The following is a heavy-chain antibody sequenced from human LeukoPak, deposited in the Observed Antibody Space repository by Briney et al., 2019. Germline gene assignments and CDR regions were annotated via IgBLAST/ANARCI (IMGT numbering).Heavy chain of an antibody. J-gene: IGHJ4*02. Sequence: SETLSLTCTVSGGSISSYYWSWIRQPPGKGLEWSGDIYYSGSTNYNPSLKSRVTISVDTSKNQFFLKMSSVHAVGTAVYYCARVQGLWFGELFYFDYWGQGTLVTVSS. V-gene: IGHV4-59*01. D-gene: IGHD3-10*01. CDR3: ARVQGLWFGELFYFDY. CDR2: IYYSGST. CDR1: GGSISSYY.